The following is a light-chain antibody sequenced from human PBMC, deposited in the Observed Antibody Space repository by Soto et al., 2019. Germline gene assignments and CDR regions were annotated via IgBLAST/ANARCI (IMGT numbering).Light chain of an antibody. CDR2: EVT. CDR3: SSYTTGRSLPWV. J-gene: IGLJ1*01. V-gene: IGLV2-14*01. Sequence: QSALTQPASVSGSPGQSITISCTGTSGDIGSYNRVSWYQQHPGKAPKLIIYEVTDRPSGISDRFSGSKSGNTASLTITGLQLEDEAVYYCSSYTTGRSLPWVFGTGTKLTVL. CDR1: SGDIGSYNR.